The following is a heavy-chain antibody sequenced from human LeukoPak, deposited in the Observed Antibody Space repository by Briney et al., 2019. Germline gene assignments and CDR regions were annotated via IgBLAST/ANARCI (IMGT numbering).Heavy chain of an antibody. Sequence: GGFLRLSCAASGFTFSTYSMNWVRQAPGKGLEWVSYISSSSRSINYADSVKGRFTISRDNAKNSLYLQMNSLRAEDTAVYYCARERARDGNYHFDYWGQGTLVTVSS. CDR2: ISSSSRSI. J-gene: IGHJ4*02. D-gene: IGHD5-24*01. CDR1: GFTFSTYS. V-gene: IGHV3-48*01. CDR3: ARERARDGNYHFDY.